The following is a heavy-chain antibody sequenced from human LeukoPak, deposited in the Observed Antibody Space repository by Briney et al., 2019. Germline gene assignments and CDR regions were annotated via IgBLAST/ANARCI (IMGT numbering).Heavy chain of an antibody. Sequence: GGSLRLSCAASGFTFSNYAIHWVRQAPGKGLEWVAVISYDGSNKYYADSVRGRFTISRDNSKNTLYLQMNSLRAEDTAVYYCARGDGVYDISPFDYWGQGTLVTVSS. CDR3: ARGDGVYDISPFDY. J-gene: IGHJ4*02. CDR2: ISYDGSNK. V-gene: IGHV3-30-3*01. CDR1: GFTFSNYA. D-gene: IGHD3-22*01.